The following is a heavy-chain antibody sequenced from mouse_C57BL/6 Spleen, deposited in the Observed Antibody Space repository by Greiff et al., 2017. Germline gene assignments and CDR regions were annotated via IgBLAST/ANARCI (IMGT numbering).Heavy chain of an antibody. Sequence: QVQLQQPGAELVKPGASVTLSCKASGYTFTSYWMPWVKQRPGRGLEWIGRIDPNSGGTKYNEKFKSKATLTVDKPSSTAYMQLSSLTSEDSAVYYCAREGPYSNYVAWFAYWGQGTLVTVSA. CDR1: GYTFTSYW. CDR3: AREGPYSNYVAWFAY. CDR2: IDPNSGGT. D-gene: IGHD2-5*01. J-gene: IGHJ3*01. V-gene: IGHV1-72*01.